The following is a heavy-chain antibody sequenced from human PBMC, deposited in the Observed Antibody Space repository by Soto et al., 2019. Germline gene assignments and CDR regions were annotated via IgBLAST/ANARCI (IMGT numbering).Heavy chain of an antibody. CDR1: GFTFSSYA. J-gene: IGHJ4*02. Sequence: GGSLRLSCEASGFTFSSYAMSWVRQAPGKGLEWVSAISGSGGSTYYADSVKGRFTISRDNSKNTLYPQMNSLRAEDTAVYYCAKAPRKLELSNPPYWGQGTLVTVSS. CDR3: AKAPRKLELSNPPY. D-gene: IGHD1-7*01. CDR2: ISGSGGST. V-gene: IGHV3-23*01.